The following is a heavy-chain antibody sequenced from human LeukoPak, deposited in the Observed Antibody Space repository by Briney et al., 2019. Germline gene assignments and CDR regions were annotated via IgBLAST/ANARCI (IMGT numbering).Heavy chain of an antibody. V-gene: IGHV1-18*01. CDR2: ISAYNGNT. CDR3: ARDSRYYYYYMDV. CDR1: GYTFTSYG. Sequence: GASVKVSCKASGYTFTSYGICWVRQAPGQGLEWMGRISAYNGNTNYAQKLQGRVTMTTDTSTSTAYMELRSLRSDDTAVYYCARDSRYYYYYMDVWGKGTTVTVSS. J-gene: IGHJ6*03.